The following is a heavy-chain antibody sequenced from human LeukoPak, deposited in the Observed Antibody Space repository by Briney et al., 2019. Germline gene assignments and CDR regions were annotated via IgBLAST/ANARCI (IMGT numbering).Heavy chain of an antibody. CDR2: ITNDGGRT. V-gene: IGHV3-64*01. Sequence: PGGSLRLSCAASGFTFSGYGMHWVRQAPGKGPEYISRITNDGGRTYYANSVKGRFTISRDNSKKTLYLEMGSLRTEDMAMYYCARDGGGSWGQGTLVTVSS. CDR3: ARDGGGS. J-gene: IGHJ5*02. D-gene: IGHD3-16*01. CDR1: GFTFSGYG.